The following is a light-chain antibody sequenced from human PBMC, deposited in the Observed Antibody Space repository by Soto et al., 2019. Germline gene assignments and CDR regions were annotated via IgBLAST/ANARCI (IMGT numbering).Light chain of an antibody. CDR1: QTIDSW. CDR3: QQYHIYSGT. V-gene: IGKV1-5*03. J-gene: IGKJ1*01. Sequence: DIQITQSPSTLSASVGDRVTITCRASQTIDSWLAWYQQRPGKPPNLLIYKASTLDSGVPSRFSGSGSGTEFTLTINSLQPDDFATYYCQQYHIYSGTFGQGTKVDIK. CDR2: KAS.